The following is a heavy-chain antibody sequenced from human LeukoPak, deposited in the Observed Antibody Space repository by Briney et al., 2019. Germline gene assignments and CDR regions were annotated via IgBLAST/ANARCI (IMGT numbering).Heavy chain of an antibody. Sequence: PSETLSLTCTVSGGSISSGDYYWSWIRQPPGKGLEWFGYIYYSGSTYYNPSLKSRVTVSLDTSKNQFSLKLSSVTAADTAVYYCARDFWSGSTAFDIWGQGTMVTVSS. V-gene: IGHV4-30-4*08. CDR3: ARDFWSGSTAFDI. D-gene: IGHD3-3*01. J-gene: IGHJ3*02. CDR2: IYYSGST. CDR1: GGSISSGDYY.